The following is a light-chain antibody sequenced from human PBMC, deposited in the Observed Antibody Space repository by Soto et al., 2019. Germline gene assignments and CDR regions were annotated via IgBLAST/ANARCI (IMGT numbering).Light chain of an antibody. V-gene: IGKV1-33*01. CDR1: QDISNY. CDR2: AAS. CDR3: QQYDSLPFT. Sequence: DIQMTQSPSSLSASVGDRVTITCQASQDISNYLNWYQQKPGKAPKLLIYAASNLETGVPSRFSGSGSGTDFTFTISSLQPEDIATYYCQQYDSLPFTFGPGTKVDIK. J-gene: IGKJ3*01.